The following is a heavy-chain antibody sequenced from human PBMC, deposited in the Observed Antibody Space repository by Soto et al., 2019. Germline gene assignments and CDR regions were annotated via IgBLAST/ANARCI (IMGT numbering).Heavy chain of an antibody. Sequence: QVQLVESGGGLVKPEGSLRLSCSASGLTFSDFYMSWIRQAPGKGLEWVSFISSSGHFANYRDSVKGRFTISRDNVRGSLYLQMNSLRVEDTAIYYCVRELGGLDLWGRGTLVTVSS. CDR3: VRELGGLDL. V-gene: IGHV3-11*05. CDR2: ISSSGHFA. J-gene: IGHJ5*02. CDR1: GLTFSDFY.